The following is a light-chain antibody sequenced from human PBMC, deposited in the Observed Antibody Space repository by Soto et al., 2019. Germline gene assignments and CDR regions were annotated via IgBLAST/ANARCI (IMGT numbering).Light chain of an antibody. J-gene: IGLJ1*01. CDR3: SSYTSSSTLL. Sequence: QSALTQPASVSGSAGQSITISCTGTSSDVGGYNYVSWYQQHPGKAPKLMIYEVRNRPSGVSNRFSGSKSGNTASLTISGLQAEDEADYYCSSYTSSSTLLFGPGTKVTVL. CDR2: EVR. CDR1: SSDVGGYNY. V-gene: IGLV2-14*01.